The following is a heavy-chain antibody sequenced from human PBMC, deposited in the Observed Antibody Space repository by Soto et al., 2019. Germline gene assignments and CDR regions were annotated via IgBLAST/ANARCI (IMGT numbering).Heavy chain of an antibody. V-gene: IGHV4-59*01. CDR1: GGSISSYY. CDR3: ARGLLTVTSSSDFDY. D-gene: IGHD4-17*01. Sequence: QVQLQESGPGLVKPSETLSLTCTVSGGSISSYYWSWIRQPPGKELEWIGYIYYSGSTNYTPSLKRRVTISVATSKKQFSLKLSAVNAADTAVYYCARGLLTVTSSSDFDYWCQGTRVTVSS. J-gene: IGHJ4*02. CDR2: IYYSGST.